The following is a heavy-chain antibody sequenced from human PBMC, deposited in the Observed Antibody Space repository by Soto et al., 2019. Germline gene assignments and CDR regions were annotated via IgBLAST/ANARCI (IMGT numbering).Heavy chain of an antibody. Sequence: SETLSLTCTVSGGSISSYYWSWIRQPPGKGLEWIGYIYYSGSTYYNPSLKSRVTISLDKSKSQFSLKLNSVTAADSAVYFCARLEGLATISYYFDFWGPGALVTVSS. D-gene: IGHD3-9*01. V-gene: IGHV4-59*08. J-gene: IGHJ4*02. CDR3: ARLEGLATISYYFDF. CDR2: IYYSGST. CDR1: GGSISSYY.